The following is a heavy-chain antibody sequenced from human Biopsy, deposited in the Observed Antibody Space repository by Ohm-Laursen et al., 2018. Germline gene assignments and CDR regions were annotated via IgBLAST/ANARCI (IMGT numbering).Heavy chain of an antibody. J-gene: IGHJ6*02. V-gene: IGHV4-59*02. Sequence: SETLSLTCTDSGDSVTKYYWSWIRQPPGKGLEWIGHIYYSVMTNYNPSLQSRVSISVDTSRNQVSLTLSSVTAADTAVYYCARDSGILNYGNFKYYHYYGMDVWGQGTKVTVSS. CDR3: ARDSGILNYGNFKYYHYYGMDV. D-gene: IGHD4-11*01. CDR1: GDSVTKYY. CDR2: IYYSVMT.